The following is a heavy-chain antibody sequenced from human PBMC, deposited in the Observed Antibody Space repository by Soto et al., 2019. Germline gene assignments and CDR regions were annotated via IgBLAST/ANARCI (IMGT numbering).Heavy chain of an antibody. CDR2: IYHSGST. J-gene: IGHJ4*02. D-gene: IGHD6-13*01. CDR3: ARVWEQLAYFDY. V-gene: IGHV4-4*02. Sequence: QVQLQESGPGLVKPSGTLSLTCAVSSGSISSSNWWSWVRQPPGKGLEWIGEIYHSGSTNYNPSLKSRVTISVDTSKNQFSLKLSSVTAADTAVYYCARVWEQLAYFDYWGQGTLVTVSS. CDR1: SGSISSSNW.